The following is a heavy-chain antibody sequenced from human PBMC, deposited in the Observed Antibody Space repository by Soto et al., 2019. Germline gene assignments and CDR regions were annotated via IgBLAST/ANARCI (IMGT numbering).Heavy chain of an antibody. CDR2: IYYSGST. J-gene: IGHJ4*02. CDR1: GGSISSGGYY. CDR3: ARDLEIGPIRYFDY. Sequence: SETLSLTCTVSGGSISSGGYYWSWIRQHPGKGLEWIGYIYYSGSTYYNPSLKSRVTISVDTSKNQFSLKLSSVTAADTAVYYCARDLEIGPIRYFDYWGQGTLVTVSS. V-gene: IGHV4-31*03.